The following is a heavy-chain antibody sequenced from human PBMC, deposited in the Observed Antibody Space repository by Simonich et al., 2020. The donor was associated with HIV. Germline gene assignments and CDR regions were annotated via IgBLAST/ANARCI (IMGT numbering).Heavy chain of an antibody. V-gene: IGHV3-33*01. CDR2: IWYDGSKK. CDR3: ARVWGGDYSALQY. D-gene: IGHD7-27*01. J-gene: IGHJ1*01. CDR1: GFTFSTHG. Sequence: QVRLVESGGGVVQTGRSLRLSCAASGFTFSTHGIHWVRQAQGKGLEGEEVIWYDGSKKYYADSVKGRFTISRDNAKNSLYLQMNSLRPEDTAVYYCARVWGGDYSALQYWGQGTLVTVSS.